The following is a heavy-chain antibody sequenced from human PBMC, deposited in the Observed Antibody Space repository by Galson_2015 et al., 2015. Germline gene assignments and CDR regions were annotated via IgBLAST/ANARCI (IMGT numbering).Heavy chain of an antibody. CDR2: MSGNGDNT. CDR3: LQGLCCTRFDS. Sequence: SLRVCCEPSGFTFSSYGMTWVRQAPGQGLEWVEGISGSGGMVWVSGMSGNGDNTYHADSVKDRFTISRDNSKNTLYLQVSSLRAYYTAVYYFLQGLCCTRFDSWGQGTLVTVSS. V-gene: IGHV3-23*01. J-gene: IGHJ4*02. CDR1: GFTFSSYG.